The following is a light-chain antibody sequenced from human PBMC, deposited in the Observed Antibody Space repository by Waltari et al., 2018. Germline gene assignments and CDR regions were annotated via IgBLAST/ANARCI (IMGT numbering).Light chain of an antibody. CDR2: DVN. CDR1: SSDFGGYNY. V-gene: IGLV2-11*01. CDR3: CSYAGSYIFGV. Sequence: QSALTQPRSVSGSPGQSVTISCTGTSSDFGGYNYFSWYQQHPGKAPKLMIHDVNKRPSGVPDRFSGSKSGNTASLTISGLQAEDEADYYCCSYAGSYIFGVFGGGTKLTVL. J-gene: IGLJ2*01.